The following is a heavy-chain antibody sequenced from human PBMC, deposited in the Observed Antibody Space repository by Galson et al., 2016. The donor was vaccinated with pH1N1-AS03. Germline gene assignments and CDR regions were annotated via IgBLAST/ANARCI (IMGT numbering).Heavy chain of an antibody. J-gene: IGHJ4*02. CDR3: VRDFNWALDY. V-gene: IGHV3-74*01. D-gene: IGHD7-27*01. CDR1: GFTFSDNW. CDR2: IISNGSGT. Sequence: SLRLSCAASGFTFSDNWMHWVRQAPGKGLEWVSRIISNGSGTNYADSVKGRFTTSRDNAKNSLFLQMNSLRVEDTAMYYCVRDFNWALDYWGQGTLVTVSS.